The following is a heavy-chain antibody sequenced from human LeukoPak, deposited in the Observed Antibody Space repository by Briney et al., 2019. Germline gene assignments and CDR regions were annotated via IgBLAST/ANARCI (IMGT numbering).Heavy chain of an antibody. V-gene: IGHV3-23*01. D-gene: IGHD6-19*01. Sequence: PGGSLKLSCAASGFSFSSYAMSWLRQAPGKGLEWVSSISGSGDNTYYAESVKGRCTISRDNSKNTLVLEMNSLRAEDTAVFYCAKRFGYTTGWFFDFWGQGTLVTVSS. CDR3: AKRFGYTTGWFFDF. CDR2: ISGSGDNT. CDR1: GFSFSSYA. J-gene: IGHJ4*02.